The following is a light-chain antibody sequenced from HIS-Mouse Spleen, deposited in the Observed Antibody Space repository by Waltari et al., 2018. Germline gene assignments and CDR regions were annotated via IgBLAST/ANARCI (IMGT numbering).Light chain of an antibody. CDR2: RNK. V-gene: IGLV1-47*01. J-gene: IGLJ3*02. Sequence: QSVLTQPPSASGTPGQRVTISCSGSSSNIGSNYVSWYQQLPGTAPKLLIYRNKQRPSGVPDRFSGSKSGTSASLAISGLRSEDEADYYCAAWDDSLSGPVFGGGTKLTVL. CDR1: SSNIGSNY. CDR3: AAWDDSLSGPV.